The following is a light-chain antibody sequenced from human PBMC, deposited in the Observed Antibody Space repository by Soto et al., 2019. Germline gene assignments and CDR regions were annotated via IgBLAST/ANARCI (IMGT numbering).Light chain of an antibody. CDR2: DVN. J-gene: IGLJ2*01. CDR3: SSYTNTTTLV. Sequence: QSALIQPASVSGSPGQSITISCTGTTSDVGGYNHLSWFQQHPGKVPKLMIYDVNNRPSGDSNRLSGSKSGNTASLTISRLQAEDEADYYCSSYTNTTTLVFGGGTKLTVL. CDR1: TSDVGGYNH. V-gene: IGLV2-14*01.